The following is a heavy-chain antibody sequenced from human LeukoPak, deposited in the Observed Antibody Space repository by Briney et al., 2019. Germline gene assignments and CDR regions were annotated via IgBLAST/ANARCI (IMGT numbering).Heavy chain of an antibody. V-gene: IGHV1-69*05. CDR2: IIPIFGTA. D-gene: IGHD2-2*01. CDR3: ARDLVPVTTDAFDI. J-gene: IGHJ3*02. Sequence: ASVKVSCKASGGTFSSYTISWVRQAPGQGLEWMGRIIPIFGTANYAQKFQGRVTITTDESTSTAYMELSSLRSEDTAVYYCARDLVPVTTDAFDIWGQGTMVTVSS. CDR1: GGTFSSYT.